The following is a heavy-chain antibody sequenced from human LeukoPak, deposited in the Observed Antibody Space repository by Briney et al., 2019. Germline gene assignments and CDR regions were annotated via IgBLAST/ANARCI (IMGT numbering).Heavy chain of an antibody. V-gene: IGHV1-18*01. J-gene: IGHJ4*02. D-gene: IGHD2-15*01. CDR1: GYTFTSYG. CDR3: ARAVYCSGGSCVYLFDY. Sequence: GSSVKVSCKASGYTFTSYGISWVRQAPGQGLEWMGWISAYNGNTNYAQKLQGRVTMTTDTSTSTAYMELRSLRSDDTAVYYCARAVYCSGGSCVYLFDYWGQGTLVTVSS. CDR2: ISAYNGNT.